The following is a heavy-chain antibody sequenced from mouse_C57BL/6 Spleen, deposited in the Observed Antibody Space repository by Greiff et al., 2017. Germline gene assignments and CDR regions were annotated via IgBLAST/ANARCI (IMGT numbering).Heavy chain of an antibody. V-gene: IGHV1-53*01. Sequence: VQLQQPGPELVKPGASVKLSCKASGYTFTSYSMHWVKQRPGQGLEWIGNINPSNGGTNYDEKFKSKDTLTVDKSSSTAYMQLSSLTSEDSAVCYCARYDYDEAYWGQGTLVTVSA. CDR3: ARYDYDEAY. D-gene: IGHD2-4*01. CDR1: GYTFTSYS. CDR2: INPSNGGT. J-gene: IGHJ3*01.